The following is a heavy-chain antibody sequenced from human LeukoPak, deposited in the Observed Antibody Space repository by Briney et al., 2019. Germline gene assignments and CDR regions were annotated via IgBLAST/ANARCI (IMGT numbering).Heavy chain of an antibody. D-gene: IGHD4-17*01. CDR1: RGSFSGYY. CDR2: INHGGRT. V-gene: IGHV4-34*01. CDR3: ARHRYPTTPTMDY. J-gene: IGHJ4*02. Sequence: SETLSLTCAVYRGSFSGYYWSWIRQPPGQGLEWIGEINHGGRTNYNPSLKSRVSISVDPSKKQFSLKLSSVTAADTAVYYCARHRYPTTPTMDYWGQGTLVTVSS.